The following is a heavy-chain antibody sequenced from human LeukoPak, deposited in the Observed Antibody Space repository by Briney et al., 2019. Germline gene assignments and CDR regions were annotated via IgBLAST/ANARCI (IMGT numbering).Heavy chain of an antibody. CDR2: ISGSDIR. CDR1: GFTFGSFP. D-gene: IGHD4-17*01. Sequence: GGSLRLSCVASGFTFGSFPMNWVRQAPGKGLEWLSYISGSDIRYDHSVTGRFTITRDNVKNSLFLQMNSLRVEDTAVYSCARGRPGTNPDPFDVWGPGTMVTVSS. J-gene: IGHJ3*01. CDR3: ARGRPGTNPDPFDV. V-gene: IGHV3-48*01.